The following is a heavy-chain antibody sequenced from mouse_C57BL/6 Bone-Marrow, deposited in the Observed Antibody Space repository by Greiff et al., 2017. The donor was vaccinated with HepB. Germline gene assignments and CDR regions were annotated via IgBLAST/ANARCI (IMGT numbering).Heavy chain of an antibody. CDR3: ARALTGRGYAMDY. CDR1: GFSLTSYG. D-gene: IGHD4-1*01. CDR2: IWGVGST. V-gene: IGHV2-6*01. J-gene: IGHJ4*01. Sequence: VMLVESGPGLVAPSQSLSITCTVSGFSLTSYGVDWVRQSPGKGLDWLGVIWGVGSTNYNSALKSRLSISKDNSKSQVFLKMNSLQTDDTAMYYCARALTGRGYAMDYWGQGTSVTVSS.